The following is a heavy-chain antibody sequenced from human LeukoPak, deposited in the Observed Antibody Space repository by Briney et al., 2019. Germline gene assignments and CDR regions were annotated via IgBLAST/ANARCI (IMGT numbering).Heavy chain of an antibody. CDR2: IIPIFGTA. Sequence: GASVKVSCKASGGTFSSYAISWVRQAPGQGLEWMGGIIPIFGTANYAQKFQGRVTITADESTSTAYMELSSLRSEDTAVYYCARSLCSSTSCYDYWGQGTLVTVSS. J-gene: IGHJ4*02. D-gene: IGHD2-2*01. V-gene: IGHV1-69*13. CDR1: GGTFSSYA. CDR3: ARSLCSSTSCYDY.